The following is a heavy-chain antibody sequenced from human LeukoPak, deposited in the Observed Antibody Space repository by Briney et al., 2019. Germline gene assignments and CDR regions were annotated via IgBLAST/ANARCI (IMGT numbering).Heavy chain of an antibody. Sequence: GGSLRLSCAASGFTSSDYAMSWVRQPPGKGLEWVSAISRSGGSTYYADSVKGRFTISRDNSKNTLYLQMNSLRAEDTAVYYCAKAVVPSSTSEGNFDYWGQGTLVTVSS. CDR2: ISRSGGST. J-gene: IGHJ4*02. CDR1: GFTSSDYA. V-gene: IGHV3-23*01. CDR3: AKAVVPSSTSEGNFDY. D-gene: IGHD2-2*01.